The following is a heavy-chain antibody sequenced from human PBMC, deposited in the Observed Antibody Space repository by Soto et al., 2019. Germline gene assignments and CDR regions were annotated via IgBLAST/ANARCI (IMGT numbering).Heavy chain of an antibody. Sequence: ASVKVSCKASGYIFSSYGISWVRQAPGQGLEWMGWVSAYNGNTNYPQKLQGRVTMTTDTSTSTAYMELRSLRSDDTAMYYGARDHVVHGSYYDDRGRRTLVTVAS. V-gene: IGHV1-18*01. CDR2: VSAYNGNT. J-gene: IGHJ4*02. D-gene: IGHD2-15*01. CDR1: GYIFSSYG. CDR3: ARDHVVHGSYYDD.